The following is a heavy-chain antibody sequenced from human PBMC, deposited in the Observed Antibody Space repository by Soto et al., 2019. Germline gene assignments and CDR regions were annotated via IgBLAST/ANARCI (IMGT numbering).Heavy chain of an antibody. D-gene: IGHD3-9*01. CDR3: ARDSMYYDILTGYYKAGPRKGSVDP. J-gene: IGHJ5*02. CDR1: GFTFSSYG. V-gene: IGHV3-33*01. Sequence: GGSLRLSCAASGFTFSSYGMHWVRQAPGKGLEWVAVIWYDGSNKYYADSVKGRFTISRDNSKNTLYLQMNSLRAEDTAVYYCARDSMYYDILTGYYKAGPRKGSVDPWGQGTLVTVSS. CDR2: IWYDGSNK.